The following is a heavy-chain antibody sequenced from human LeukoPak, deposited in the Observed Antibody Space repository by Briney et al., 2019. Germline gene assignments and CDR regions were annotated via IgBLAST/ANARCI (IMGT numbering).Heavy chain of an antibody. Sequence: GGSLRLSCAASGFTFSTYYMNWVRQAPGKGLEWVSSITTSSSYIYYADSVKGRFTISRDNAKNSPYLQMNSLRAEDTAVYYCARDLGGYSYGSHFDYWGQGTLVTVSS. CDR2: ITTSSSYI. CDR1: GFTFSTYY. V-gene: IGHV3-21*01. J-gene: IGHJ4*02. CDR3: ARDLGGYSYGSHFDY. D-gene: IGHD5-18*01.